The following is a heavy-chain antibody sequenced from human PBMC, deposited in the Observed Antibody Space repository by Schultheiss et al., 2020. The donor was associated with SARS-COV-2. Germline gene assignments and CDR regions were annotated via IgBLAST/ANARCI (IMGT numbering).Heavy chain of an antibody. CDR2: INAFNGNT. J-gene: IGHJ2*01. CDR1: GYAFTSYG. D-gene: IGHD2-21*02. CDR3: ARGWVETAISNWYLDL. Sequence: ASVKVSCKASGYAFTSYGISWVRQAPGQGLEWMGWINAFNGNTNYAQKLQGRVTMTTDTSTSTAYMELRSLRSDDTAVYYCARGWVETAISNWYLDLWGRGTLVTVSS. V-gene: IGHV1-18*01.